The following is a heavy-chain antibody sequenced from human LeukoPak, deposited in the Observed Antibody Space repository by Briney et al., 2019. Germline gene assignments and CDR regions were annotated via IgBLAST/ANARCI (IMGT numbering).Heavy chain of an antibody. CDR2: IYYGGST. Sequence: PSETLSLTCTVSGGSISRSRYYWGWIRQPPGKGLEWIGSIYYGGSTYYSPSLKSRVTISVDTSKNQFSLKLTSATAADTAVYYCARVHYGSGSLYYYYYYMDVWGKGTTVTISS. J-gene: IGHJ6*03. D-gene: IGHD3-10*01. CDR3: ARVHYGSGSLYYYYYYMDV. CDR1: GGSISRSRYY. V-gene: IGHV4-39*01.